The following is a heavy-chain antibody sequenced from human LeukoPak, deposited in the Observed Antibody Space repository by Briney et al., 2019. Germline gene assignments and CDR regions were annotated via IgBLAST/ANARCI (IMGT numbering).Heavy chain of an antibody. V-gene: IGHV4-4*02. D-gene: IGHD3-3*01. J-gene: IGHJ4*02. CDR3: AVGIFGVVIGPDY. Sequence: SETLSLTCAVSGGSISSSNWWSWVRQPPGKGLGWIGEIYHGGNTNYNPSLKSRVTISVDKSKNQFSLKLSSVTAADTAVYYCAVGIFGVVIGPDYWGQGTLVTVSS. CDR1: GGSISSSNW. CDR2: IYHGGNT.